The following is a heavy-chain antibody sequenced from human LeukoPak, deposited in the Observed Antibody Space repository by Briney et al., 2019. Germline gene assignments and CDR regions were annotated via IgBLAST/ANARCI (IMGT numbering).Heavy chain of an antibody. V-gene: IGHV4-34*01. J-gene: IGHJ6*03. Sequence: SETLSLTCAVFGGSFSGHYWSWIRQPPGKGLEWIGEINHSGSINYNSSLKSRVTISVDTSKNQFSLKLSSVTAADTAVYYCARTAAGSYYYYYYMDVWGKGTTVTISS. CDR1: GGSFSGHY. CDR2: INHSGSI. CDR3: ARTAAGSYYYYYYMDV. D-gene: IGHD2-21*02.